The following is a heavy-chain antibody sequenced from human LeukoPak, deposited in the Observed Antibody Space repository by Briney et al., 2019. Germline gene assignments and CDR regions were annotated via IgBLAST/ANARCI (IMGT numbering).Heavy chain of an antibody. D-gene: IGHD6-19*01. CDR1: GGTFSSYA. CDR3: ARGALEHIAVAGIGVNTFDY. V-gene: IGHV1-69*13. Sequence: GASVKVSCKASGGTFSSYAISWVRQAPGQGLEWMGGIIPIFGTANYAQKFQGRVTITADESTSTAYMELSSLRSEDTAVYYCARGALEHIAVAGIGVNTFDYWGQGTLVTVSS. CDR2: IIPIFGTA. J-gene: IGHJ4*02.